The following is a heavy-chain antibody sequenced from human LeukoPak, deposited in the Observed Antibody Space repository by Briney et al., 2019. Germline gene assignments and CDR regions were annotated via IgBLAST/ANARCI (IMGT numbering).Heavy chain of an antibody. CDR3: AGDSSGYYLLEYYFDY. J-gene: IGHJ4*02. CDR1: GGSISSSSYY. V-gene: IGHV4-39*01. D-gene: IGHD3-22*01. CDR2: IYYSGST. Sequence: PSETLSLTCTVSGGSISSSSYYWGWIRQPPGKGLEWIGSIYYSGSTYYNPSLKSRVTISVDTSKNQFSLKLSSVTAADTAVYYCAGDSSGYYLLEYYFDYWGQGTLVTVSS.